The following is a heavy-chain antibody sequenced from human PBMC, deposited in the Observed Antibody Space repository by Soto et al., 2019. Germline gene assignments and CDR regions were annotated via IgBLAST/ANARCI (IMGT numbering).Heavy chain of an antibody. Sequence: QMQLVQSGAEVKKPGSSVKVSCKAFGRTFNTCTIDWVRQAPGQGLEWMGGIIPIFGTTNYAQKFQDRLTISADKSTSTAYMELSSLKSEDTAISYCAIEQNLGEALATIWFDPWGQGTLVTVYS. V-gene: IGHV1-69*06. CDR3: AIEQNLGEALATIWFDP. CDR2: IIPIFGTT. CDR1: GRTFNTCT. D-gene: IGHD3-16*01. J-gene: IGHJ5*02.